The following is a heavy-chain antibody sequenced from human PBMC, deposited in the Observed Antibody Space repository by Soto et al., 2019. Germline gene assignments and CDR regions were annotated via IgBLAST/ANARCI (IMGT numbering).Heavy chain of an antibody. CDR2: IYYSGST. Sequence: QVQLQESGPGLVKPSQTLSLTCTVSGGSISSGGYYWSWIRQHPGKGLEWNGYIYYSGSTYYNPPLKSRVTISVDTSKNQFSLKLSSVTAADTAVYYCARDYGRRYCSSTSCRHNAFDIWGQGTMVTVSS. V-gene: IGHV4-31*03. J-gene: IGHJ3*02. D-gene: IGHD2-2*01. CDR1: GGSISSGGYY. CDR3: ARDYGRRYCSSTSCRHNAFDI.